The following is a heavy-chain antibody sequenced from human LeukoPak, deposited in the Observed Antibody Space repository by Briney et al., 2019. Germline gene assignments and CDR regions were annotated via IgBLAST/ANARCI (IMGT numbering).Heavy chain of an antibody. Sequence: GGSLRLSCTASGFTFGDYAMSWVRQAPGKGLEWVGFIRRKAYGGTAEYAASVKGRFTISRDNSKSIAYLQMNSLKTEDTAVYYCTRVTPGHSGSVSEGLFDYWGQGTLVTVSS. J-gene: IGHJ4*02. CDR3: TRVTPGHSGSVSEGLFDY. V-gene: IGHV3-49*04. D-gene: IGHD5-12*01. CDR2: IRRKAYGGTA. CDR1: GFTFGDYA.